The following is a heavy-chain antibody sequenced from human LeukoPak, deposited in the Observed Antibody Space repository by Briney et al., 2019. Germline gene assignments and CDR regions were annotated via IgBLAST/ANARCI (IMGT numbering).Heavy chain of an antibody. V-gene: IGHV3-48*01. D-gene: IGHD3-10*01. CDR3: AIYDSGPEDY. CDR1: GFAFDSFS. CDR2: LSSGYNTI. J-gene: IGHJ4*02. Sequence: GGSLRLSCVASGFAFDSFSMMWVRQAPGKRLEWLSYLSSGYNTIHYADSVRGRFTISRDNAKNSLYLQMNSLRAEDTAVYYCAIYDSGPEDYWGQGTLVTVSS.